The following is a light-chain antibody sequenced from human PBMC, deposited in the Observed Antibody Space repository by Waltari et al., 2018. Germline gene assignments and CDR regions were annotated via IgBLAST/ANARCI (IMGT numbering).Light chain of an antibody. V-gene: IGKV1-39*01. J-gene: IGKJ2*01. CDR1: QSISKY. CDR3: QQSYGPPYT. Sequence: DIQMTQSPSSLSASLGDRVTITCRANQSISKYLNWYQQRPGKAPKLLVYFKPSLQSGVPSRFSGSGSGTDFTLTINTLQPEDFATYFCQQSYGPPYTFGQGTRLEIK. CDR2: FKP.